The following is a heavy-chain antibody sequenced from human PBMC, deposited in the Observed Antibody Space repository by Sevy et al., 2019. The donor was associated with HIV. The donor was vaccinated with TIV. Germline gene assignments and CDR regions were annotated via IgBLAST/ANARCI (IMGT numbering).Heavy chain of an antibody. Sequence: GGSLRLSCAASGFTFSDHYMDWVRQAPRKGLEWVGRTRNKANSYTTKYAASVKGRFTISRDDSKNSLYLQMNSLKTEDTAVYYCARASRRDYYYGMDVWGQGTTVTVSS. CDR2: TRNKANSYTT. CDR3: ARASRRDYYYGMDV. J-gene: IGHJ6*02. CDR1: GFTFSDHY. V-gene: IGHV3-72*01.